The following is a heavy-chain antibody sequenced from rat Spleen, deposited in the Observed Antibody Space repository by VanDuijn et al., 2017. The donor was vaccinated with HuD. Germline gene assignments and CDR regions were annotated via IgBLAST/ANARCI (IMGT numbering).Heavy chain of an antibody. Sequence: EVQLVESGGGLVQPGRSLKLSCAASGFTFSDYGMAWVRQAPTKGLEWVATISYGDSSGHSSTYYRDSVKGRFTISRANAKNTLYLQLNSLKSEDTAIYYCARSRGEGFAYWGQGTLVTVSS. CDR3: ARSRGEGFAY. V-gene: IGHV5-29*01. CDR1: GFTFSDYG. CDR2: ISYGDSSGHSST. J-gene: IGHJ3*01. D-gene: IGHD1-2*01.